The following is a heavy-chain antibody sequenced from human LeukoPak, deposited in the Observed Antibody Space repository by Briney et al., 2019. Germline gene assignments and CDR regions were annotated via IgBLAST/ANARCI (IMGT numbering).Heavy chain of an antibody. J-gene: IGHJ6*02. CDR3: ARDRYYYDSSGYRYYCYGMDV. CDR1: GDSISNISYY. V-gene: IGHV4-39*02. CDR2: IYYSGST. Sequence: SETLSLTCTVSGDSISNISYYWGWIRQPPGKGLEWIGSIYYSGSTYYNPSLKSRVTISVDTSKNQFSLKLSSVTAADTAVYYCARDRYYYDSSGYRYYCYGMDVWGQGTTVTVSS. D-gene: IGHD3-22*01.